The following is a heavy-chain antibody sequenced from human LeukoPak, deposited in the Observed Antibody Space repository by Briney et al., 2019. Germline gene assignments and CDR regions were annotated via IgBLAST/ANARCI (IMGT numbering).Heavy chain of an antibody. D-gene: IGHD3-10*01. V-gene: IGHV4-4*07. J-gene: IGHJ4*02. CDR2: VSVTVTGVT. CDR1: SDSINNFY. CDR3: ARDTYRSSFDS. Sequence: SETLSLTCTVSSDSINNFYWAWVRQPAGKGLEWIGRVSVTVTGVTSYNPSLKSRVSVSVDTSKKQFSLRLTSVTAADTAVYYCARDTYRSSFDSWGQGILVTVSS.